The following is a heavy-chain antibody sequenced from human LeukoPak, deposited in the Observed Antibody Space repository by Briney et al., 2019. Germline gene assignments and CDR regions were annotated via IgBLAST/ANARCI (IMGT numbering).Heavy chain of an antibody. V-gene: IGHV3-7*01. Sequence: GGSLRLSCAVSGFTFSSYWMGWVRQAPGKGLAWVANINQDGSSKYYEDSVKGRFTISRDNAKNSLYLQMNSLRAEDTAVYYCARNGRGYSGYDYFDYWGQGTLVTVSS. D-gene: IGHD5-12*01. CDR3: ARNGRGYSGYDYFDY. J-gene: IGHJ4*02. CDR1: GFTFSSYW. CDR2: INQDGSSK.